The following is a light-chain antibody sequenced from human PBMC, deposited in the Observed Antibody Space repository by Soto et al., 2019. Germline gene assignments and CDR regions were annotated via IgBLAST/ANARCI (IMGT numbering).Light chain of an antibody. CDR3: SSFTGASTI. V-gene: IGLV1-40*01. CDR1: TSNIGAPYD. CDR2: GDN. J-gene: IGLJ1*01. Sequence: QSVLTQPPSVSGAPGQRVSISCTGSTSNIGAPYDVHWYQHLPGTAPKLLIYGDNNRPSGVPDRFSGSKSGTSASLAITRLQAEDEADYYCSSFTGASTIFGTGTKVTVL.